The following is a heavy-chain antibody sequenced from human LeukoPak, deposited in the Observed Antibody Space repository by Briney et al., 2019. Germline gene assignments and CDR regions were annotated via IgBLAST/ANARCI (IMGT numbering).Heavy chain of an antibody. CDR3: ARGPSSGYYYSAFDI. J-gene: IGHJ3*02. V-gene: IGHV4-34*01. D-gene: IGHD3-22*01. CDR2: INHSGST. CDR1: GGSFSGYY. Sequence: PSETLSLTCAVYGGSFSGYYWSWIRQPPGKGLKWIGEINHSGSTNYNPSLKSRVTISVDTSKNQFSLKLSSVTAADTAVYYCARGPSSGYYYSAFDIWGQGTMVTVSS.